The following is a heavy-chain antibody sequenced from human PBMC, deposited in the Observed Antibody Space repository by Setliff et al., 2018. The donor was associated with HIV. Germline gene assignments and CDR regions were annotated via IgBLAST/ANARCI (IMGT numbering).Heavy chain of an antibody. CDR2: INTKTGNP. CDR1: GYTFTSYA. V-gene: IGHV7-4-1*02. Sequence: ASVKVSCKASGYTFTSYAMNWVRQAPGQGLEWMGWINTKTGNPTYAQGFTGRFVFSLDTSVSTAYLQISSLKAEDTAVYYCASVGPRYSSGWCPAYWGRGTLVTVSS. J-gene: IGHJ4*02. D-gene: IGHD6-19*01. CDR3: ASVGPRYSSGWCPAY.